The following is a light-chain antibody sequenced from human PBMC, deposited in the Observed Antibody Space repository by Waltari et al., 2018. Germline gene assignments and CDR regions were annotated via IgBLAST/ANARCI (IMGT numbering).Light chain of an antibody. J-gene: IGLJ2*01. CDR1: KLGTTD. CDR2: QHS. V-gene: IGLV3-1*01. Sequence: SYDLTQPPSVSVSPGQTTSITCSGHKLGTTDDYWYQQRPGQSPVLVIYQHSRRPSGIPERFSGSKSGDTATLTISGTQAMDEADYYCQAWDRTTVVFGGGTKLTVL. CDR3: QAWDRTTVV.